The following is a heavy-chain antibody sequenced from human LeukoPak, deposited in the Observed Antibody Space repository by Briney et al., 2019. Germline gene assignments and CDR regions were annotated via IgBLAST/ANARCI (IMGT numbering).Heavy chain of an antibody. CDR3: ARVRSGYYYDSSGYYYDY. Sequence: ASVKVSCKASGYTFTGYYMHWVRQAPRQGLEWMGWINPNSGGTNYAQKFQGRVTMTRDTSISTAYMELSRLRSDDTAVYYCARVRSGYYYDSSGYYYDYWGQGTLVTVSS. V-gene: IGHV1-2*02. CDR2: INPNSGGT. J-gene: IGHJ4*02. D-gene: IGHD3-22*01. CDR1: GYTFTGYY.